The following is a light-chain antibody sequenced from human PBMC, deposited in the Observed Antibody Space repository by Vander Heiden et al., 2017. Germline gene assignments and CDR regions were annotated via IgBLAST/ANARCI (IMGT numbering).Light chain of an antibody. CDR2: EVT. V-gene: IGLV2-23*02. J-gene: IGLJ2*01. CDR3: CSYAGSRTVV. Sequence: QSALTHPASVSGSPGQSITISCTGTSNDIRPYNLVSWYQQHPGEAPKLIIYEVTKRPLGVSSRFSGSKSGNTASLTISGLQAEDEAHYHCCSYAGSRTVVFGGGTSLTVL. CDR1: SNDIRPYNL.